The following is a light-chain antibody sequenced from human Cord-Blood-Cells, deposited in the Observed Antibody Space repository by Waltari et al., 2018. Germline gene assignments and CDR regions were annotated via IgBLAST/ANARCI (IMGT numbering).Light chain of an antibody. CDR3: QQRSNWPPWT. CDR2: DAS. V-gene: IGKV3-11*01. Sequence: EIVLTQSPATLSLSPGERATLSCRPSQSVSNYLAWYQQKPGQAPRLLIYDASNRSTGIPARFSGSGSGTDCTLTISSLEPEDFAVYYCQQRSNWPPWTFGQGTKVEIK. J-gene: IGKJ1*01. CDR1: QSVSNY.